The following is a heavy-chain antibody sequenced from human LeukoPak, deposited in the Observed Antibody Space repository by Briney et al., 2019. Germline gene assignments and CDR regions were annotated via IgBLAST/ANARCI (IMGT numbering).Heavy chain of an antibody. CDR2: IYSGGST. CDR3: ARARTASGWFDP. D-gene: IGHD4-17*01. Sequence: PGGSLRLSCAASGFTVSSNYMSWVRQAPGKGLEWVSVIYSGGSTYYADSVKGRFTIPRDNSKNTLYLQMNSLRAEDTAVYYCARARTASGWFDPWGQGTLVTVSS. V-gene: IGHV3-66*01. J-gene: IGHJ5*02. CDR1: GFTVSSNY.